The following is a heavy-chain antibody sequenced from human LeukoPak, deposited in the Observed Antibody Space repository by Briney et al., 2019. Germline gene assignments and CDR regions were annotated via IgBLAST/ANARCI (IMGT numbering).Heavy chain of an antibody. V-gene: IGHV3-64*01. CDR1: GFTFSSYA. D-gene: IGHD2-21*02. CDR2: ISSNGGST. J-gene: IGHJ4*02. CDR3: ARGHIVVLTAPDY. Sequence: PGGSLRLSCAASGFTFSSYAMHWVRQAPGKGLEYVSAISSNGGSTYYANSVKGRFTISRDNAKNTLYLQMNSLRAEDTAVYYCARGHIVVLTAPDYWGQGTLVTVSS.